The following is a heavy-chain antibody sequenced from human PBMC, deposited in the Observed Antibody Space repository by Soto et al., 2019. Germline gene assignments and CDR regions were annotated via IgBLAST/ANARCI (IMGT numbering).Heavy chain of an antibody. CDR2: IYYSGST. D-gene: IGHD2-2*03. V-gene: IGHV4-39*01. Sequence: LALTCTVSGGSISSRSYYWGWIRQPPGKGLGWIGSIYYSGSTYSNPSLKSRVTISVDTSKNQFSLKLSSVTAADTAVYYCVTHGWGSTRYNWFGPWGQGTLVTVSS. J-gene: IGHJ5*02. CDR3: VTHGWGSTRYNWFGP. CDR1: GGSISSRSYY.